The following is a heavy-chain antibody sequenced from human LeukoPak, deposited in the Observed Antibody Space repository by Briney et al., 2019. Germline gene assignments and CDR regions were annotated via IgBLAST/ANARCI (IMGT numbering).Heavy chain of an antibody. CDR3: ARAQNPDGYNYLRGILVHAFDI. D-gene: IGHD5-24*01. V-gene: IGHV4-34*01. Sequence: SETLSLTCAVYGGSFSGYYWSWIRQPPGKGLEWIGEINHSGSTNYNPSLKSRVTISVDTSKNQFSLKLSSVTAADTAVYYCARAQNPDGYNYLRGILVHAFDIWGQGTMVTVSS. CDR1: GGSFSGYY. CDR2: INHSGST. J-gene: IGHJ3*02.